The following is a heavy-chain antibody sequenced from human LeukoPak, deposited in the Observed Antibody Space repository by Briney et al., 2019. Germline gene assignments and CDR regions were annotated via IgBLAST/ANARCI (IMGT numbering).Heavy chain of an antibody. D-gene: IGHD5-12*01. J-gene: IGHJ4*02. CDR2: IKQDGSEK. Sequence: GGSLRLSCAASGFTFSSYWMSWVRQAPGKGLEWVANIKQDGSEKFYVDSVKGRFTISRDNAKNSLYLQMNSLRAEDTAVYYCAKMRVNIVATSFDYWGQGTLVTVSS. CDR1: GFTFSSYW. V-gene: IGHV3-7*01. CDR3: AKMRVNIVATSFDY.